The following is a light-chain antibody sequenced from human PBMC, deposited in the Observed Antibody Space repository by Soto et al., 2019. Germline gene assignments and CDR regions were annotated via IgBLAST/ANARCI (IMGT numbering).Light chain of an antibody. CDR1: QNIDGW. V-gene: IGKV1-5*01. Sequence: DIQMTQSPSXLSAYVGDRVTITCRASQNIDGWLAWYQQKPGKAPKLLIYDASSLETGVSSRFSDSGSGAEFTLTISSLQXDDFATYYCQQYNDNSFFGQXTKLEIK. CDR2: DAS. CDR3: QQYNDNSF. J-gene: IGKJ2*01.